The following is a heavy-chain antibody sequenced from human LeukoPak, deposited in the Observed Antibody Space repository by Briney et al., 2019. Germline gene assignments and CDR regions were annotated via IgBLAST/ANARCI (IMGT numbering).Heavy chain of an antibody. CDR2: ISGGGETT. CDR1: GFTFRLYG. CDR3: AKARAGGYNYGPFDY. Sequence: GGSLRLSCAASGFTFRLYGMNWVRQAPGQGLEWVSAISGGGETTTYTDSVKGRFTISRDNSKNTVYLQMNSLSAEDTAVYYCAKARAGGYNYGPFDYWGQGTLVTVSS. D-gene: IGHD5-18*01. J-gene: IGHJ4*02. V-gene: IGHV3-23*01.